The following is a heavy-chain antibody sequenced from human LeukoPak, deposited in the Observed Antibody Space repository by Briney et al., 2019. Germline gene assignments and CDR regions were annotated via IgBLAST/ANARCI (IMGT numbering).Heavy chain of an antibody. V-gene: IGHV1-2*02. Sequence: ASVKVSCKASGYTVTGYYMHWVRQAPGQGLEWMGWINPNSGGTKDAQKFQGRVTMTRDTSISTAYMELSRLRSDDTAVYYCAREGATMDAFDIWGQGTMVTVSS. CDR1: GYTVTGYY. CDR3: AREGATMDAFDI. CDR2: INPNSGGT. D-gene: IGHD1-26*01. J-gene: IGHJ3*02.